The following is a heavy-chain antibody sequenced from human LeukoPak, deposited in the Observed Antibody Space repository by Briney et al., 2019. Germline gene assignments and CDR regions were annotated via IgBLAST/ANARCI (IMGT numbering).Heavy chain of an antibody. CDR1: GFTFSSYS. V-gene: IGHV3-21*01. CDR3: AKFNTNPGHALDI. D-gene: IGHD2-2*01. J-gene: IGHJ3*02. CDR2: ISSSSSYI. Sequence: GGSLRLSCAASGFTFSSYSMNWVRQAPGKGLEWVSSISSSSSYIYYADSVKGRFTISRDNADNSLYLQMNSLRAEDTAVYYCAKFNTNPGHALDIWGQGTMVTVSS.